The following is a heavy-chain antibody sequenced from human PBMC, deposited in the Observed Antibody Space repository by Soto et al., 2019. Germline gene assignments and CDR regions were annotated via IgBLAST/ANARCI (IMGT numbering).Heavy chain of an antibody. CDR3: AKDPYSSSSNVDY. CDR1: GFTFSSYG. Sequence: PVGSLRLSCAASGFTFSSYGMHWVRQAPGKGLEWVAVISYDGSNKYYADSVKGRFTISRDNSKNTLYLQMNSLRAEDTAVYYCAKDPYSSSSNVDYWGQGTLVTVSS. V-gene: IGHV3-30*18. J-gene: IGHJ4*02. CDR2: ISYDGSNK. D-gene: IGHD6-6*01.